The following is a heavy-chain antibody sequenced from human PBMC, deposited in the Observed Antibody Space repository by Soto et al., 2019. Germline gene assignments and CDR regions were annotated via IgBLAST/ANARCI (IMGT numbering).Heavy chain of an antibody. CDR1: GFTFSSYA. Sequence: GGSLRLSCAASGFTFSSYAMHWVRQAPGKGLEWEAVISYDGSNKCYADSVKGRFTISRDNSKNTLYLQMNSLRAEDTAVYYCARDSLGYDILTGYYLYYYGMDVWGQGTTVTVSS. V-gene: IGHV3-30-3*01. J-gene: IGHJ6*02. CDR3: ARDSLGYDILTGYYLYYYGMDV. D-gene: IGHD3-9*01. CDR2: ISYDGSNK.